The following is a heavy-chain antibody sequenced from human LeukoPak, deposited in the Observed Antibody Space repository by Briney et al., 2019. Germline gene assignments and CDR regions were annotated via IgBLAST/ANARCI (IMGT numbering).Heavy chain of an antibody. CDR2: MYYSGST. CDR3: ARHFTYYYDSSGYPRDAFDI. D-gene: IGHD3-22*01. J-gene: IGHJ3*02. Sequence: PETLSLTCTVSGGSISGYYWSWIRQSPGKGLVWLGYMYYSGSTNYNPSLKSRVTISIDMSKNQFSLTLSSVTAADTALYYCARHFTYYYDSSGYPRDAFDIWGQGTMVTVSS. V-gene: IGHV4-59*08. CDR1: GGSISGYY.